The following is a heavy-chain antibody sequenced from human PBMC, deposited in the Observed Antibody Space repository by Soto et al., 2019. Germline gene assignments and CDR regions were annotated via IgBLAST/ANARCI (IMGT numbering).Heavy chain of an antibody. Sequence: VASVKVSCKASGYTFTGYYMHWVRQAPGQGLEWMGWINPNSGGTNYAQKFQGWVTMTRDTSISTAYMELSRLRSDDTAVYYCARSTHYYYYGMDVWGQGTTVTVSS. CDR3: ARSTHYYYYGMDV. CDR2: INPNSGGT. V-gene: IGHV1-2*04. D-gene: IGHD2-15*01. CDR1: GYTFTGYY. J-gene: IGHJ6*02.